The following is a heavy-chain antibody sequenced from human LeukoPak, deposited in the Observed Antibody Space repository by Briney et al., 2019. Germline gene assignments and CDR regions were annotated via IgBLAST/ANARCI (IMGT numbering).Heavy chain of an antibody. Sequence: SGGSLTLSCAASGFTFSSYSMNWVRQAPGKGLEWVSSISSSSSYIYYADSVKGRFTISRDNAKSSLYLQMNSLRAEDTAVYYCARGSGSYIYWGQGTLVTVSS. CDR3: ARGSGSYIY. CDR1: GFTFSSYS. V-gene: IGHV3-21*01. CDR2: ISSSSSYI. J-gene: IGHJ4*02. D-gene: IGHD1-26*01.